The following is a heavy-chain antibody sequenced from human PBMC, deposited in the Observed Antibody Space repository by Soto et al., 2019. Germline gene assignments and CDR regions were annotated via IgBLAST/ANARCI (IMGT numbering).Heavy chain of an antibody. CDR1: GFTFSSYS. V-gene: IGHV3-21*01. Sequence: GGSLRLSCAASGFTFSSYSMNWVRQAPGKGLEWVSSISSSSSYIYYADSVKGRFTISRDNAKNSLYLQMNSLRAEDTAVYYCARESPSSYGDYDDYWGQGTLVTVSS. CDR3: ARESPSSYGDYDDY. D-gene: IGHD4-17*01. CDR2: ISSSSSYI. J-gene: IGHJ4*02.